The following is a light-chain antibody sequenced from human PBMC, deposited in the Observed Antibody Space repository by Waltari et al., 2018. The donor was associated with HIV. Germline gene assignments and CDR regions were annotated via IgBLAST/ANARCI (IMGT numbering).Light chain of an antibody. V-gene: IGKV1-33*01. CDR2: GAS. CDR1: QDITTY. Sequence: DIQMTQSPSSLSASVGDRVTITCQASQDITTYLNWYQQKPGKAPKLLIYGASSLETGVPSRCSGSGSGTDFTFTISSLQPEDIATYYCQQYDNLPLTFGGGTKVEIK. J-gene: IGKJ4*01. CDR3: QQYDNLPLT.